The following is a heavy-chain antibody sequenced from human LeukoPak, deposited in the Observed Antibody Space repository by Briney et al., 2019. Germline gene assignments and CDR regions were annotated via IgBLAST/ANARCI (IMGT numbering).Heavy chain of an antibody. Sequence: SGGSLRLSCAASGFTFSSYSMNWVRQAPGRGLEWVSSISSSSSYIYYADSVKGRFTISRDNARNSLSLQMISLRAEDTAVYYCARGFGVAYYYYSMDVWGKGTTVTISS. CDR1: GFTFSSYS. D-gene: IGHD3-3*01. CDR3: ARGFGVAYYYYSMDV. CDR2: ISSSSSYI. V-gene: IGHV3-21*01. J-gene: IGHJ6*03.